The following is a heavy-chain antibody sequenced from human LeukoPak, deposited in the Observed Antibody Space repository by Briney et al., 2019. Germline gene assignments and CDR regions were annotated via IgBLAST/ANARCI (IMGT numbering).Heavy chain of an antibody. CDR1: GFTSSGYS. V-gene: IGHV3-21*01. CDR3: ARCGGGNPRWFDP. Sequence: GGSLGLSCAASGFTSSGYSMNWVRQAPGKGLEWVSSITSSSSYIYYSDSVKGRFTISRDNAKNSMYLQMNSLRAEDTAVYYCARCGGGNPRWFDPWGQGTLVTVSS. J-gene: IGHJ5*02. D-gene: IGHD4-23*01. CDR2: ITSSSSYI.